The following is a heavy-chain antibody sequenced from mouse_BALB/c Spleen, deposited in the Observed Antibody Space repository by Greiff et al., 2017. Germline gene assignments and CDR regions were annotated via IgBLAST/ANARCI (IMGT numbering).Heavy chain of an antibody. Sequence: EVKVVESGGGLVQPGGSLKLSCAASGFTFSSYTMSWVRQTPEKRLEWVAYISNGGGSTYYPDTVKGRFTISRDNAKNTLYLQMSSLKSEDTAMYYCARGPTTMITSWFAYWGQGTLVTVSA. V-gene: IGHV5-12-2*01. CDR3: ARGPTTMITSWFAY. CDR2: ISNGGGST. CDR1: GFTFSSYT. J-gene: IGHJ3*01. D-gene: IGHD2-4*01.